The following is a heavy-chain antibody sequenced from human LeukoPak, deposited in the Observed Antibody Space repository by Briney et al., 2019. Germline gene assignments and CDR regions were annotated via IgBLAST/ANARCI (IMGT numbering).Heavy chain of an antibody. Sequence: GSLRLSCAASGFPFSAYEMNWVRQAPGKGLEWMGTIYYSGSTYYNPSLKSRVTISVDTSKNQFSLKLSSVSAADTAVYYCARVEYSSSFRMYYFDYWGQGTLVTVSS. J-gene: IGHJ4*02. CDR2: IYYSGST. CDR1: GFPFSAYE. D-gene: IGHD6-6*01. CDR3: ARVEYSSSFRMYYFDY. V-gene: IGHV4-38-2*01.